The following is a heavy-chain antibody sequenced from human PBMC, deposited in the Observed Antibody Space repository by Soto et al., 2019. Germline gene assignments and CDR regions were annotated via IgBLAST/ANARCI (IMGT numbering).Heavy chain of an antibody. CDR1: RGSISSYY. CDR3: ARGENSQHYDILTGYAKYYGMDV. Sequence: SETLSLTCTVSRGSISSYYWNWIRQPAGKGLEWIGRIYTSGSTNYNPSLKSRVTMSVDTSKNQFSLKLSSVTAADTAVYYCARGENSQHYDILTGYAKYYGMDVWGQGTTVTVS. CDR2: IYTSGST. J-gene: IGHJ6*02. V-gene: IGHV4-4*07. D-gene: IGHD3-9*01.